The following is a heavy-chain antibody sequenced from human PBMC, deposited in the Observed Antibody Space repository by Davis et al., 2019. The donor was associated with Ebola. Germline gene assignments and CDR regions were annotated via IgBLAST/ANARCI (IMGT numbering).Heavy chain of an antibody. V-gene: IGHV3-30-3*01. D-gene: IGHD3-10*01. CDR3: AKDPFPYRRYYGPGSYLDY. J-gene: IGHJ4*02. CDR2: ISYDGSNK. Sequence: PGGSLRLSCAASGFIFGFYAIHWVRQAPGKGLEWVAVISYDGSNKDYADSVKGRFTISRDNSKNTLYLQMNSLRAEDTAVYYCAKDPFPYRRYYGPGSYLDYWGQGTLVTVSS. CDR1: GFIFGFYA.